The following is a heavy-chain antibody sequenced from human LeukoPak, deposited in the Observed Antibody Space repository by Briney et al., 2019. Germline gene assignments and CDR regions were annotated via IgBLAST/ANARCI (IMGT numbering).Heavy chain of an antibody. D-gene: IGHD5/OR15-5a*01. CDR3: ARDVSPDY. J-gene: IGHJ4*02. Sequence: GGSLRLSCAASGFIFRSYTMNWVRQAPGKGLEWVSYISSNSNTKDYADSVKGRFSISRDNAKNSLYLQMNSMRAEDTAVYYCARDVSPDYRGQGTLVTVAS. CDR1: GFIFRSYT. CDR2: ISSNSNTK. V-gene: IGHV3-48*01.